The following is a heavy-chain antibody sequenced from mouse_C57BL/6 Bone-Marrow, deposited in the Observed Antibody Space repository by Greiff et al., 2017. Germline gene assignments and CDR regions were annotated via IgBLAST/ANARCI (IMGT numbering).Heavy chain of an antibody. D-gene: IGHD1-1*01. J-gene: IGHJ2*01. CDR2: IYPRSGNT. CDR3: ARGYYGSKDY. V-gene: IGHV1-81*01. Sequence: VKLQESGAELARPGASVKLSCKASGYTFTSYGISWVKQRTGQGLEWIGEIYPRSGNTYYNEKFKGKATLTSDKSSSTAYMELRSLTSEDSAVYFCARGYYGSKDYWGQGTTLTVSS. CDR1: GYTFTSYG.